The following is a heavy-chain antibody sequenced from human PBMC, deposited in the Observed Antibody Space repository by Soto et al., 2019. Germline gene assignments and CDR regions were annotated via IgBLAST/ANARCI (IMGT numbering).Heavy chain of an antibody. V-gene: IGHV1-69*01. D-gene: IGHD6-19*01. CDR3: ARVRYSSGWYALYYFDY. CDR2: IIPIFGTA. CDR1: GGTFSSYA. Sequence: QVQLVQSGAEVKKPGSSVKVSCKASGGTFSSYAISWVRQAPGQGLEWMGGIIPIFGTANYAQKFQVRVTITADESTSTDYMELSSLRSEDTAVYYCARVRYSSGWYALYYFDYWGQGTLVTVSS. J-gene: IGHJ4*02.